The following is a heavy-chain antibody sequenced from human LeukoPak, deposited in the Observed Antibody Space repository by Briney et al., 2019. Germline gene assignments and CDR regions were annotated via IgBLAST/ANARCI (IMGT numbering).Heavy chain of an antibody. CDR3: ARVEGSGWFLSTYYFDY. D-gene: IGHD6-19*01. Sequence: ASVKVSCKASGYTFTSYGISWVRQAPGQGLEWMGWISAYNGNTNYAQKLQGRVTMTTDTSTSTAYMELRSLRSDDTAVYYCARVEGSGWFLSTYYFDYWGQGTLVTVSS. J-gene: IGHJ4*02. CDR1: GYTFTSYG. V-gene: IGHV1-18*01. CDR2: ISAYNGNT.